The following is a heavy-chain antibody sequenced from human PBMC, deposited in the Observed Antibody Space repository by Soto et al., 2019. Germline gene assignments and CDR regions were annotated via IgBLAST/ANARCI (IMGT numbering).Heavy chain of an antibody. J-gene: IGHJ6*02. CDR3: ASRSSRGAVADVYYYYGMDV. CDR2: IYYSGST. Sequence: QLQLQESGPGLVKPSETLSLTCTVSGGSISSSSYYWGWIRQPPGKGLEWIGSIYYSGSTYYNPSLKSRVTISVDTSKNQFSLRLSSVSAADTAVYYCASRSSRGAVADVYYYYGMDVWGQGTTVTVSS. V-gene: IGHV4-39*01. D-gene: IGHD6-19*01. CDR1: GGSISSSSYY.